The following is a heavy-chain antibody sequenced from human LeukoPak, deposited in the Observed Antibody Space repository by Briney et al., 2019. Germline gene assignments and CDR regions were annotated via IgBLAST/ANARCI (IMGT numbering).Heavy chain of an antibody. CDR2: IYDSGST. Sequence: PSETLSLTCTDSGGSIGSYYWSWIRQPPGKGLEWIGYIYDSGSTNYNPSLKSRVTISVDTSKNQFSLKLSSMTAADTAVYYCACLTTADAFDIWGQGTMVTVSS. D-gene: IGHD3-22*01. CDR3: ACLTTADAFDI. CDR1: GGSIGSYY. V-gene: IGHV4-59*01. J-gene: IGHJ3*02.